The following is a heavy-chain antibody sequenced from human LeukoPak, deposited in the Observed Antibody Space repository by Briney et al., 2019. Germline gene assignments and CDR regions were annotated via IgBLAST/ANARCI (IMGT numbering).Heavy chain of an antibody. CDR1: GFTFSSYA. CDR3: AKADGFTVTTHFDY. V-gene: IGHV3-23*01. CDR2: ISGSGGST. Sequence: GGSLRLSCAASGFTFSSYAMSWVRQAPGKGLEWVSAISGSGGSTYYADSVKGRFTISRDNSENTLYLQMNSLRAEDTAVYYCAKADGFTVTTHFDYWGQGTLVTVSS. J-gene: IGHJ4*02. D-gene: IGHD4-17*01.